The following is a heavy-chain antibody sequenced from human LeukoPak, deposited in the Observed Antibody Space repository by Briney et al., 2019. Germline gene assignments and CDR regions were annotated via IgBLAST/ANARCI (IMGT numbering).Heavy chain of an antibody. D-gene: IGHD2-2*02. V-gene: IGHV3-66*01. CDR3: ARDDSAAISYYGMDV. Sequence: GGSLRLSCEVSGFSVGGYALHWVRQAPGKGLEWVSVIYSGGSTYYADSVKGRFTISRDNSKNTLYLQMNSLRAEDTAVYYCARDDSAAISYYGMDVWGQGTTVTVSS. J-gene: IGHJ6*02. CDR2: IYSGGST. CDR1: GFSVGGYA.